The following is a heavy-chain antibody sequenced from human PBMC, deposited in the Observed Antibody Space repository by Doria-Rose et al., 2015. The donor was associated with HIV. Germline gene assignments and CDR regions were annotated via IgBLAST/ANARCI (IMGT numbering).Heavy chain of an antibody. Sequence: QVTLKESGPVLVKPTETLTLTCTVSGVSLSSPGMGVSWIRQPPGKALEWLASIFSYDERSYKTSLKSRLTISRGTSKCHVVFTMTDMDPVDTATYYCARIKSSRWYHKYYFDFWGQGTLVIVSA. D-gene: IGHD6-13*01. J-gene: IGHJ4*02. CDR1: GVSLSSPGMG. CDR3: ARIKSSRWYHKYYFDF. CDR2: IFSYDER. V-gene: IGHV2-26*01.